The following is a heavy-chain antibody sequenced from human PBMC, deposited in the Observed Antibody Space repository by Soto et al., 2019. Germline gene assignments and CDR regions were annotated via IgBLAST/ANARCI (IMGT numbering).Heavy chain of an antibody. CDR2: INAGNGNT. J-gene: IGHJ4*02. CDR3: ARDPSPPGANVYYSYFDY. D-gene: IGHD2-8*01. V-gene: IGHV1-3*01. CDR1: GYTFTSYA. Sequence: QVQLVQSGAEVKKPGASVKVSCKASGYTFTSYAMHWVRQAPGQRLEWMGWINAGNGNTKYSQKFQGRVTITRDTSASTAYMELSSLRYEDTAVYYCARDPSPPGANVYYSYFDYWGQGTLVTVSS.